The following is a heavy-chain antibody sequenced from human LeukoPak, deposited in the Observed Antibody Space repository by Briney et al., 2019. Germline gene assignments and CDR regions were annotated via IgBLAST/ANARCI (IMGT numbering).Heavy chain of an antibody. CDR3: VRQHGVLDGCNSDDWDYFDY. Sequence: PSETLSLTCAVSGGSMSGSRYSWVWIRQSPGKGLEWIGSVNFSGTTYYNPSVQSRLTISMDTSTNQFSLTLSDVTATDTAVYYCVRQHGVLDGCNSDDWDYFDYWGQGTLVTVSS. CDR2: VNFSGTT. D-gene: IGHD5-24*01. V-gene: IGHV4-39*01. CDR1: GGSMSGSRYS. J-gene: IGHJ4*02.